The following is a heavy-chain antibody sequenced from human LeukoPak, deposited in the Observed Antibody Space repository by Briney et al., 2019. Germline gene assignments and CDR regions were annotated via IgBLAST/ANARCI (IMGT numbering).Heavy chain of an antibody. CDR1: GYTFTSFG. J-gene: IGHJ4*02. Sequence: ASVKVSCKASGYTFTSFGISWARQAPGQGLEWMGWISTYNGNTSYAQKLQGRVTMTTDTSTSRVYMDLRSLRSDDTAVYYCARDRAGSAWYTTFDYWGQGTLVTVSS. CDR3: ARDRAGSAWYTTFDY. V-gene: IGHV1-18*01. D-gene: IGHD6-19*01. CDR2: ISTYNGNT.